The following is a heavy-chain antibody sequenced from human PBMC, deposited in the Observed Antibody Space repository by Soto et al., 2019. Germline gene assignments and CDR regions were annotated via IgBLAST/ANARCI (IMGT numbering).Heavy chain of an antibody. V-gene: IGHV2-5*02. J-gene: IGHJ4*02. CDR2: IYWDDDK. CDR1: GFSLTTTGMG. D-gene: IGHD4-17*01. Sequence: QITLKESGPPLVRPSQTLTLTCAFSGFSLTTTGMGVAWIRQPPGKALEWLALIYWDDDKRYNPSPKNRLTVSKDTSTNRVVLTITNMIPEDTGTYFCAHAGDYDLLSFDRWGPGTLVTVSS. CDR3: AHAGDYDLLSFDR.